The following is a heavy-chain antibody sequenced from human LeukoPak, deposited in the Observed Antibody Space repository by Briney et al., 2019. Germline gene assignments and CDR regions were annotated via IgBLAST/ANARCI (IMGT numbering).Heavy chain of an antibody. J-gene: IGHJ6*02. CDR3: AKDSRYVYYYYGMDV. Sequence: QPGGSLRLSCAASGFTFRTYWMSWVRQAPGKGLEWVSAISGSGGSTYYADSVKGRFTISRDNSKNTLYLQMNSLRAEDTAVYYCAKDSRYVYYYYGMDVWGQGTTVTVSS. D-gene: IGHD2-2*01. V-gene: IGHV3-23*01. CDR2: ISGSGGST. CDR1: GFTFRTYW.